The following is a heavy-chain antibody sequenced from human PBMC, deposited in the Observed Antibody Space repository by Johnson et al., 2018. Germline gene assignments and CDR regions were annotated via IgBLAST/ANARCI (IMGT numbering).Heavy chain of an antibody. J-gene: IGHJ3*02. CDR1: GFTFSDYY. Sequence: VRLVESGGGLVKPGGSLRLSCAASGFTFSDYYMSWIRQAPGKGLEWVSYISRSGSTKYYADSLKGRFTISRDNAKNSLYLQMNSLRAEDTAVYYCAKAPATIVGVVTRHAFDIWGQGTMVTVSS. CDR2: ISRSGSTK. CDR3: AKAPATIVGVVTRHAFDI. V-gene: IGHV3-11*01. D-gene: IGHD3-3*01.